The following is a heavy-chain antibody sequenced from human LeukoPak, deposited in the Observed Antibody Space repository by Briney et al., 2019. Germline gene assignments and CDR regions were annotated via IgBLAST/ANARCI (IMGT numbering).Heavy chain of an antibody. J-gene: IGHJ4*01. CDR2: ISSSGRNT. CDR1: GFTFSAYA. CDR3: AKPYDGYTSFDY. V-gene: IGHV3-23*01. D-gene: IGHD5-18*01. Sequence: GGSLRLSCTASGFTFSAYAMGWVRQAPGKGLEWVSGISSSGRNTYYADSVKGRFTISRDNSKNTLYLRMNSLRAEDTAVYYCAKPYDGYTSFDYWGHGALLTVSS.